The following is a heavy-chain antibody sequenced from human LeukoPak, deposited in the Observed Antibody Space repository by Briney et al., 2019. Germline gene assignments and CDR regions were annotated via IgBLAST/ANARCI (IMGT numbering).Heavy chain of an antibody. D-gene: IGHD6-19*01. CDR2: ISGSGGST. CDR1: GFTFSSYA. CDR3: ESRTFSSGWLIDY. Sequence: GGSLRLSCAASGFTFSSYAMSWVRQAPGKGLEWVSAISGSGGSTYYADSVKGRFTISRDNSKNTLYLQMNSLRAEDTAVYYCESRTFSSGWLIDYWGQGTLVTVSS. V-gene: IGHV3-23*01. J-gene: IGHJ4*02.